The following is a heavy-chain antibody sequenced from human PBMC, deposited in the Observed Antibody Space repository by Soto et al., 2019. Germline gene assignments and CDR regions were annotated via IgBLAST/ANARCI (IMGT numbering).Heavy chain of an antibody. CDR3: ARAIAGAYYYYYGMDV. D-gene: IGHD2-21*01. J-gene: IGHJ6*02. CDR1: GGTSSSYA. V-gene: IGHV1-69*13. CDR2: IIPIFGTA. Sequence: SVKVSCKASGGTSSSYAISWVRQAPGQGLEWMGGIIPIFGTANYAQKFQGRVTITADESTSTAYMELSSLRSEDTAVYYCARAIAGAYYYYYGMDVWGQGTTVTVYS.